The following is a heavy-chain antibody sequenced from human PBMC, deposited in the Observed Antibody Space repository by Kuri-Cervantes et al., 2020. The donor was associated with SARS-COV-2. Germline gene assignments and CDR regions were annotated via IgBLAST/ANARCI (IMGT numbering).Heavy chain of an antibody. CDR1: GYSFTTYW. CDR2: TYPGDSDT. V-gene: IGHV5-51*01. CDR3: ARRDFGSGSYYLDY. J-gene: IGHJ4*02. Sequence: GESLKISCKGSGYSFTTYWIGGVRQMPGKGLEWMGITYPGDSDTRYSPSFQGQVTISADKSISTAYLQWSSLKASDTAMYYCARRDFGSGSYYLDYWGQGTLVTVSS. D-gene: IGHD3-10*01.